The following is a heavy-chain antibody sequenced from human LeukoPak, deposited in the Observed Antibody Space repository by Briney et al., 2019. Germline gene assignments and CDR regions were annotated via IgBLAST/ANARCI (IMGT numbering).Heavy chain of an antibody. Sequence: GGSLRLSCAVSGFTFSSYTMNWVRQAPGKGLEWVSFISDSSSDTHYADSVKGRFTISRDNSRNTLYLQMNSLRTEDTAMYYCARGGSSWDFAFDIWGQGTMVTVSS. CDR1: GFTFSSYT. J-gene: IGHJ3*02. CDR3: ARGGSSWDFAFDI. V-gene: IGHV3-48*01. D-gene: IGHD6-13*01. CDR2: ISDSSSDT.